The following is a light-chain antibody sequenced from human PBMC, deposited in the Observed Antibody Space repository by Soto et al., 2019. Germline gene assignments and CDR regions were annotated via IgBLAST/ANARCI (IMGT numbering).Light chain of an antibody. CDR1: QTIGLS. CDR3: EQYRRYPWT. J-gene: IGKJ1*01. V-gene: IGKV1-5*01. Sequence: DIPMTQSPSTLSASVGDRVTLTCRASQTIGLSLAWFQQKPGKAPKLLIYGASSLESGVPSRFSGSGSGTEFTLTISSLQPDDFATYYCEQYRRYPWTFGQGTKVEIK. CDR2: GAS.